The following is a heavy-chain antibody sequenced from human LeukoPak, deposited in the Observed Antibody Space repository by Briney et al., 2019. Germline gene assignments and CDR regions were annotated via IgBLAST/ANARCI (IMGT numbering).Heavy chain of an antibody. J-gene: IGHJ4*02. Sequence: GGSLRLSCAASEFSVSHNYMSWVRQAPGKGLEWVSVIHSEGTTHYADSVKGRFTISRDNSKNTLYLQMNSLRVEDTAMYYCARETGYSTSWYAYYFDYWGQGTLVTVAS. V-gene: IGHV3-53*01. CDR2: IHSEGTT. CDR3: ARETGYSTSWYAYYFDY. CDR1: EFSVSHNY. D-gene: IGHD6-13*01.